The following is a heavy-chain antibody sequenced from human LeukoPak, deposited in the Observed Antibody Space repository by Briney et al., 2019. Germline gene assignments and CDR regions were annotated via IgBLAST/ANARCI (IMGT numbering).Heavy chain of an antibody. V-gene: IGHV3-30*04. CDR1: GFTFSSYA. CDR2: ISYDGSNK. Sequence: GGSLRLSCAASGFTFSSYAMHWVRQAPGKGLEWVAVISYDGSNKYYADSVKGRFTISRDNSKNTLYLQMNSLRAEDTAVYYCARMGRYYDSSGYFGFDPWGQGTLVTVSS. J-gene: IGHJ5*02. D-gene: IGHD3-22*01. CDR3: ARMGRYYDSSGYFGFDP.